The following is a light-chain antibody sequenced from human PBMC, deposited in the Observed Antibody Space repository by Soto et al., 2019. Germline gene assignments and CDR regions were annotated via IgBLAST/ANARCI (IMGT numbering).Light chain of an antibody. Sequence: DIQMTQTPSSLSDSVGDSVTISCRAGQTINTYLNWYQQKPGQATKVLIFAISTLQPGVPSRFRGSGSGTEFSLTISSLQPEDAATYYCQQSYSMPPWTFGQGTKVQIK. CDR1: QTINTY. CDR3: QQSYSMPPWT. J-gene: IGKJ1*01. CDR2: AIS. V-gene: IGKV1-39*01.